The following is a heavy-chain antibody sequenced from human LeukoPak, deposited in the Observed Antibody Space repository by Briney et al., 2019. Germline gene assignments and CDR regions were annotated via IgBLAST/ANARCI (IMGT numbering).Heavy chain of an antibody. V-gene: IGHV4-39*01. CDR1: GGSISSSSYY. D-gene: IGHD1-26*01. CDR3: ARRDSGSYWSRAFDI. Sequence: SETLSPTCTVSGGSISSSSYYWGWIRQPPGKGLEWIGNIYYSGSTYYTPSLRSRVTISVDTSKNPLSLKLSSVTAADTAVYYCARRDSGSYWSRAFDIWGQGTMVTVSS. CDR2: IYYSGST. J-gene: IGHJ3*02.